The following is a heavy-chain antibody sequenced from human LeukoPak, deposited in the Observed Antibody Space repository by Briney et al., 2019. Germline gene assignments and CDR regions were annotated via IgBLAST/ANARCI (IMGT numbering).Heavy chain of an antibody. J-gene: IGHJ6*02. Sequence: SETLSLTCAVSGGSISSGGYSWSWIRQPPGKGLEWIGYIYHSGSTYYNPSLKSRVTISVDTSKNQFSLKLSSVTAADTAVYYCARRGSSGYYGGINYYYYGMDVWGQGTTVTVSS. CDR1: GGSISSGGYS. CDR2: IYHSGST. D-gene: IGHD3-22*01. V-gene: IGHV4-30-2*01. CDR3: ARRGSSGYYGGINYYYYGMDV.